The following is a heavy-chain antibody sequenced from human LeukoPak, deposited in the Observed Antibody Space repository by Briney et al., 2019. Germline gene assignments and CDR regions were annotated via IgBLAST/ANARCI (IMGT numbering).Heavy chain of an antibody. Sequence: SETLSLTCTVSDYYWGWIRQPPGKGLEWIGSIYDSGSTYYNPSLKSRVTISVDTSKNQFSLKLNSVTAADTAVYYCARTTYSYVDFWGQGTLVTVSS. V-gene: IGHV4-39*01. CDR3: ARTTYSYVDF. CDR1: DYY. D-gene: IGHD4-11*01. CDR2: IYDSGST. J-gene: IGHJ4*02.